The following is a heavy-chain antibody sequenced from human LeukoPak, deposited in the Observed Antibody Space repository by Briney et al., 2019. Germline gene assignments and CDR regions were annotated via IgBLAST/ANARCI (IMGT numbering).Heavy chain of an antibody. CDR1: GFTFSSYA. CDR2: ISGSGGST. D-gene: IGHD1-26*01. V-gene: IGHV3-23*01. Sequence: GGSLRLSCAASGFTFSSYAMSWVRQGPGKGLGWVSVISGSGGSTYYADSVKGRFTISRDNSRKTLYLQMNSLRAEDTALYYCAKVHSGSYYGGLDYWGQGTLVTVSS. CDR3: AKVHSGSYYGGLDY. J-gene: IGHJ4*02.